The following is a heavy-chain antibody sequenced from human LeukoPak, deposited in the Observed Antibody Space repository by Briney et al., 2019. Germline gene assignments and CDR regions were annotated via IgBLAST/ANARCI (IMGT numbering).Heavy chain of an antibody. D-gene: IGHD5-18*01. CDR3: ARDGGYSYGFLFDY. CDR2: ISYDGSNK. V-gene: IGHV3-30-3*01. J-gene: IGHJ4*02. Sequence: PGGSLRLSCAASGFTFSSYAMHWVRQAPGKGLEWVAVISYDGSNKYYADSVKGRFTISRDNSKNTLYLQMNSLRAEDTAVYYCARDGGYSYGFLFDYWGQGTLVTVSS. CDR1: GFTFSSYA.